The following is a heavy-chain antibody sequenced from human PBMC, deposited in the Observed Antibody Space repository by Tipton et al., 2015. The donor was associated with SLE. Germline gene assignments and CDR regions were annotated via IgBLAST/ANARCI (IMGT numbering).Heavy chain of an antibody. Sequence: TLSLTCSVSGGSISTTDHYWGWIRQPPGKGLEWIGSVFYSGNTYYNPSLKSRVTISVDTSKNQFSLKLSSVTAADTAVYYCARVHPWGLFDYWGQGTLVTVSS. J-gene: IGHJ4*02. D-gene: IGHD3-16*01. CDR1: GGSISTTDHY. CDR3: ARVHPWGLFDY. CDR2: VFYSGNT. V-gene: IGHV4-39*07.